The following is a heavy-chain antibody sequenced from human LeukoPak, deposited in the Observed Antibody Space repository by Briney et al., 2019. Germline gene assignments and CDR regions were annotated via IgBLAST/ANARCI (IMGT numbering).Heavy chain of an antibody. CDR2: MNPNSGNT. J-gene: IGHJ4*02. CDR1: GYTFTSCD. D-gene: IGHD6-19*01. CDR3: TRGSSGRRDN. Sequence: ASVKVSCKASGYTFTSCDINWVRQATGQGLEWMGWMNPNSGNTGYGQSFQGRLTMTRDISIGTAYMELSNLTSEDTAIYYCTRGSSGRRDNWGQGTLVSVSA. V-gene: IGHV1-8*01.